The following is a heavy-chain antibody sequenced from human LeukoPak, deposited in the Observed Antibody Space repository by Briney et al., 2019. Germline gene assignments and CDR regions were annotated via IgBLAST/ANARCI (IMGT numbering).Heavy chain of an antibody. CDR3: ARELTNDY. V-gene: IGHV3-30*02. J-gene: IGHJ4*02. CDR1: GFTFSGYG. Sequence: GGSLRLSCAASGFTFSGYGMHWVRQAPGKGLEWVAFIRYAGSDQYYADSVKGRFTISRDNSKNTLYLQMNSLRAEDTAVYYCARELTNDYWGQGTLVTVSS. CDR2: IRYAGSDQ.